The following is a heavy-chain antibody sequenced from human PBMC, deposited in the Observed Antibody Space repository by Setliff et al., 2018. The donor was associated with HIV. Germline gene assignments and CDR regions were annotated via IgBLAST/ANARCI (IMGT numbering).Heavy chain of an antibody. Sequence: PSETLSLTCAVSGGSTNNYYLTWIRQPPGKGLEWIGSVSNGGDPNYNPSLKSRVSLSLDTSKTQFSLKLTSVTAADTAVYYCARATYTTLFGVLMGGGLQYWGPGTLVTVSS. J-gene: IGHJ4*02. CDR2: VSNGGDP. D-gene: IGHD3-3*01. CDR1: GGSTNNYY. CDR3: ARATYTTLFGVLMGGGLQY. V-gene: IGHV4-59*13.